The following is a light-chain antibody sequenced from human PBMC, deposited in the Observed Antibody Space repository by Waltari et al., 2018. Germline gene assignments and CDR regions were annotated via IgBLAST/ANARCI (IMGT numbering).Light chain of an antibody. V-gene: IGLV2-11*01. CDR1: SIDIGIYNY. CDR2: DVN. J-gene: IGLJ3*02. Sequence: QSALPQPRSVSGAPRHSVTFSSTGTSIDIGIYNYVSWYQQHPGKAPKLMIYDVNKRPSGVPDRFSGSKSGNTASLTISGLQAEDEADYYCCSSAGNSLFGGGTKLTVL. CDR3: CSSAGNSL.